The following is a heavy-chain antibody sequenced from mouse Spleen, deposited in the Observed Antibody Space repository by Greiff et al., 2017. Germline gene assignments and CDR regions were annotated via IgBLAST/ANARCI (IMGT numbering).Heavy chain of an antibody. Sequence: VQLQQSGAELVKPGASVKISCKASGYAFSSYWMNWVKQRPGKGLEWIGQIYPGDGDTNYNGKFKGKATLTADKSSSTAYMQLSSLTSEDSAVYFCARGNYYYYGSSFYAMDYWGQGTSVTVSS. CDR2: IYPGDGDT. V-gene: IGHV1-80*01. CDR1: GYAFSSYW. J-gene: IGHJ4*01. CDR3: ARGNYYYYGSSFYAMDY. D-gene: IGHD1-1*01.